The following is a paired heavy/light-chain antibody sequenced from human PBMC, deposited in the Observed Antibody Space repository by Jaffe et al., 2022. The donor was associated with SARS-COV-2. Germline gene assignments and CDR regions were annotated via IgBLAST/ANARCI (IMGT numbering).Heavy chain of an antibody. J-gene: IGHJ4*02. CDR1: GFTFGTYA. Sequence: EVQLLESGGGLVQPRGSLRLSCAASGFTFGTYAMTWVRQAPGKGLEWVSGISGSGYSTYYADSVKGRFTISRDNSKNTLYLQMNSLRAEDTAVYYCAKDMGAGYYDSSGYDYWGQGTLVTVSS. V-gene: IGHV3-23*01. D-gene: IGHD3-22*01. CDR2: ISGSGYST. CDR3: AKDMGAGYYDSSGYDY.
Light chain of an antibody. Sequence: DIVMTQSPLSLPVTPGEPASISCRSSQSLLHSNGYNYLDWYLQKPGQSPQLLIYLGSNRASGVPDRFSGSGAGTDFTLKISRVEAEDVGVYYCMQALQTPYTFGQGTKLEIK. V-gene: IGKV2-28*01. CDR1: QSLLHSNGYNY. CDR2: LGS. CDR3: MQALQTPYT. J-gene: IGKJ2*01.